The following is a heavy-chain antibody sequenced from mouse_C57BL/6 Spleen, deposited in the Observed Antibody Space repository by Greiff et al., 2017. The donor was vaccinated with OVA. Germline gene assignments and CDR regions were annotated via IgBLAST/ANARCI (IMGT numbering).Heavy chain of an antibody. V-gene: IGHV5-16*01. D-gene: IGHD2-3*01. Sequence: EVQLQQSEGGLVQPGSSMKLSCTASGFTFSDYYMAWVRQVPEKGLEWVANINYDGSSTYYLDSLKSRFIISRDNAKNILYLQMSSLKSEDTATYYCAREDGYYAMDYWGQGTSVTVSS. J-gene: IGHJ4*01. CDR2: INYDGSST. CDR3: AREDGYYAMDY. CDR1: GFTFSDYY.